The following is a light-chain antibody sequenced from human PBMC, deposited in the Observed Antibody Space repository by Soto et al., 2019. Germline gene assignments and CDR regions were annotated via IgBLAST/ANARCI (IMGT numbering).Light chain of an antibody. Sequence: EIVLTQSPGTLSLSPGERATLSCRASQSVSDSYLAWYQQKPGQAPRLLIYASSRATGIPNRFSGSGSGTDFPITISRLEPEDFAVYYCKHYGTSALFGPGTKVDIK. J-gene: IGKJ3*01. CDR1: QSVSDSY. CDR2: AS. CDR3: KHYGTSAL. V-gene: IGKV3-20*01.